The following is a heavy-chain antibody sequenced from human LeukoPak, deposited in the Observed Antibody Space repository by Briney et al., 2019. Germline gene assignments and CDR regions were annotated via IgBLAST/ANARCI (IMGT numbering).Heavy chain of an antibody. V-gene: IGHV4-59*01. Sequence: NPSETLSLTCTVSGGSISSYYWSWIRQPPGKGLEWIGYIYYSGSTNYNPSLKSRVTISVDTSKNQFSLKLSSVTAADTAVYYCASQAYDILTGGGAFDIWGQGTMVTVSS. CDR2: IYYSGST. J-gene: IGHJ3*02. CDR1: GGSISSYY. CDR3: ASQAYDILTGGGAFDI. D-gene: IGHD3-9*01.